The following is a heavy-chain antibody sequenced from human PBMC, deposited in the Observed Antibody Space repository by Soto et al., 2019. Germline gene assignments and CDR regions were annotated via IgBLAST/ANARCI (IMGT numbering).Heavy chain of an antibody. J-gene: IGHJ6*03. CDR3: ASIRSPEGGWYYYYYMDV. Sequence: SETLSLTCTVSGGSISSSTYYWGWIRQPPGKGLEWIGSVYYSGSTYYNPSLKSRVTISVDTSKNQFSLKLSSVTAADTAVYYCASIRSPEGGWYYYYYMDVWGKGTTVTVSS. D-gene: IGHD3-3*02. CDR2: VYYSGST. CDR1: GGSISSSTYY. V-gene: IGHV4-39*01.